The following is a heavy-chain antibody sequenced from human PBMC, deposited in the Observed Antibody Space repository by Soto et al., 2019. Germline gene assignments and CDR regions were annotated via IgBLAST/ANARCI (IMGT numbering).Heavy chain of an antibody. CDR2: INSDGSST. CDR3: ARMTTVTTKGAFDI. V-gene: IGHV3-74*02. Sequence: VQLVESGGGVVQPGRSLRLSCAASGFTFSSYGMHWVRQAPGKGLVWVSRINSDGSSTSYADSVKGRFTISRDNAKNTLYLQMNSLRAEDTAVYYGARMTTVTTKGAFDIWGQGTMVTVSS. J-gene: IGHJ3*02. CDR1: GFTFSSYG. D-gene: IGHD4-17*01.